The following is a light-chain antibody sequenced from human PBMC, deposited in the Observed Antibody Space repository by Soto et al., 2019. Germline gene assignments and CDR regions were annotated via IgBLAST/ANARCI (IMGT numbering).Light chain of an antibody. CDR2: GGS. V-gene: IGKV3-20*01. CDR1: QSLTNSR. CDR3: QHYDTFPCT. Sequence: EIVLTQSPGTLSLSPGERATLSCRASQSLTNSRLAWYQQKPGQAPKVLIYGGSNRATGIPDRFSGSGSGTDFTLTISSLRPDDFATYYCQHYDTFPCTFGQGTKLEIK. J-gene: IGKJ2*02.